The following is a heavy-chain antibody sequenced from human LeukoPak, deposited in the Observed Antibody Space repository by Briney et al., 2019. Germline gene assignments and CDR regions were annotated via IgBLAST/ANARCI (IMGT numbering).Heavy chain of an antibody. V-gene: IGHV1-69*04. J-gene: IGHJ4*02. CDR3: ARGTYYYDSSGYYFDY. D-gene: IGHD3-22*01. CDR1: GGTFSSYA. Sequence: SVTVSCKASGGTFSSYAISWVRQAPGQGLEWMGRIIPILGIANYAQKFQGRVTITADKSTSTAYMELSSLRSEDTAVYYCARGTYYYDSSGYYFDYWGQGTLVTVFS. CDR2: IIPILGIA.